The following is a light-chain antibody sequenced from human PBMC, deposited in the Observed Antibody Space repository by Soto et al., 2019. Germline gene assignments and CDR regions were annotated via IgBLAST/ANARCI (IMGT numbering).Light chain of an antibody. CDR1: QSVSSY. CDR2: DAS. J-gene: IGKJ3*01. Sequence: EIVLTQSPATLSLSPGERAILSCRASQSVSSYLAWYQQKPGQAPRLLIYDASNRATGIPARFSGSGSGTDFTLTISSLEPEDFALYYCQQRSNWPPGSTFGPGTKVDIK. CDR3: QQRSNWPPGST. V-gene: IGKV3-11*01.